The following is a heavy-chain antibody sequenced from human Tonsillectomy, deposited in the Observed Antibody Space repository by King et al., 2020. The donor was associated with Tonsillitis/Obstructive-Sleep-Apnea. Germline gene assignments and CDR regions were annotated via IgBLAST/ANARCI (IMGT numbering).Heavy chain of an antibody. D-gene: IGHD3-3*01. CDR1: GYTFTSYG. CDR2: ISAYNGNT. J-gene: IGHJ6*03. CDR3: ARGYVFWSGFPVLYNYYYMDV. Sequence: QLVQSGAEVKKPGASVKVSCKASGYTFTSYGISWVRQAPGQGLEWMGWISAYNGNTNYAQKLQGRVTMTTDTYTSTAYMELRSLRSDDTAVYYCARGYVFWSGFPVLYNYYYMDVWGQGTTVTVSS. V-gene: IGHV1-18*01.